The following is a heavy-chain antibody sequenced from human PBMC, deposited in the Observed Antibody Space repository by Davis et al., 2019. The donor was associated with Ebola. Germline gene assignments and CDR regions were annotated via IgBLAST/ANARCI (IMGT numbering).Heavy chain of an antibody. D-gene: IGHD1-26*01. Sequence: AASVKVSCKASGYTFTSYYMHWVRQAPGQGLEWMGWISAYNGNTNYAQKLQGRVTMTTDTSTSTAYMELRSLRSDDTAVYYCARDSSGVVGANDFDYWGQGTLVTVSS. J-gene: IGHJ4*02. V-gene: IGHV1-18*04. CDR2: ISAYNGNT. CDR1: GYTFTSYY. CDR3: ARDSSGVVGANDFDY.